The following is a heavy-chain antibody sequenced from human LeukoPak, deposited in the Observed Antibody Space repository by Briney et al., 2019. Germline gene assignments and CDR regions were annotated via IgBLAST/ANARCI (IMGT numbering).Heavy chain of an antibody. Sequence: ASVNVSCTASGYTFTSYAMHWVRQAPGQRLEWMGWINAGNGNTKYSQKFQGRVTITRDTSASTAYMELSSLRSEDTAVYYCARSPDTATFDPWGQGTLVTVSS. J-gene: IGHJ5*02. D-gene: IGHD5-18*01. V-gene: IGHV1-3*01. CDR1: GYTFTSYA. CDR3: ARSPDTATFDP. CDR2: INAGNGNT.